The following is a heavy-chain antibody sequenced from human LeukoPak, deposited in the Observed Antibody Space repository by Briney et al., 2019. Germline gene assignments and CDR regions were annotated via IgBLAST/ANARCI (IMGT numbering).Heavy chain of an antibody. CDR3: ARPLNTVHDTFDV. Sequence: SQTLSLTCAVSGGSISSGGYYWVWIRQRPGKGLEWIGYIYYTGSTSYNPSLKSRLTIAVDTSKNQFSLKLSSVTAADTAVYYCARPLNTVHDTFDVWGQGTMVTVSS. CDR2: IYYTGST. J-gene: IGHJ3*01. V-gene: IGHV4-31*11. CDR1: GGSISSGGYY. D-gene: IGHD4-11*01.